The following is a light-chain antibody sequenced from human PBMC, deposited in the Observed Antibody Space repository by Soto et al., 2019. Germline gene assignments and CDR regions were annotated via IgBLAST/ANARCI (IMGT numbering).Light chain of an antibody. CDR3: QQSYNLQGP. CDR2: AAS. V-gene: IGKV3-11*01. Sequence: EIVLTQSPATLSLSPGDRATLSCWASQSIASYVNWFQQKPGQPPRLLIYAASTRVIGIPERFSGSGSGTDFSLTSSSVEPEDSEVYYCQQSYNLQGPFGQGTKVEIK. CDR1: QSIASY. J-gene: IGKJ1*01.